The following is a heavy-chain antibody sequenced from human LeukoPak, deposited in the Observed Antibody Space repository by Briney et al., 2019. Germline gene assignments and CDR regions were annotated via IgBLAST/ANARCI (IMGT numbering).Heavy chain of an antibody. CDR1: GYTFTSYY. V-gene: IGHV1-46*01. CDR3: ARAGYGYSYGYVGDYFDY. J-gene: IGHJ4*02. Sequence: ASVKVSCKASGYTFTSYYMHWVRQAPGQGLEWMGIINPSGGSTSYAQKFQGRVTMTRDISTSTVYMELSSLRSEDTAVYYCARAGYGYSYGYVGDYFDYWGQGTLVTVSS. CDR2: INPSGGST. D-gene: IGHD5-18*01.